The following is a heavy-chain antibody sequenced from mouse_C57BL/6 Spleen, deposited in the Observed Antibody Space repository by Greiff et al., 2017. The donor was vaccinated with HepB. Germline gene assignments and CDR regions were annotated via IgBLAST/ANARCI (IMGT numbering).Heavy chain of an antibody. CDR1: GYTFTSYW. CDR3: ARWVGLLRSMDY. J-gene: IGHJ4*01. Sequence: QVQLQQPGAELVKPGASVKLSCKASGYTFTSYWMHWVKQRPGQGLEWIGMIHPNSGSTNYNEKFKSKATLTVDKSSSTAYMQLSSLTSEDSAVYYCARWVGLLRSMDYGGQGTSVTVPS. CDR2: IHPNSGST. V-gene: IGHV1-64*01. D-gene: IGHD2-3*01.